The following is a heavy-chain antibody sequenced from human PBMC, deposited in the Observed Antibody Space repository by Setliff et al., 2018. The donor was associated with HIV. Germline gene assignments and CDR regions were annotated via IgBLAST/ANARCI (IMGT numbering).Heavy chain of an antibody. J-gene: IGHJ6*03. CDR3: ARTLSTMVKTDGYYDYYYMDV. Sequence: ETLSLTCTVSGDSIAASHWNWIRQASGRRLEWIGRVFPSGGTRYSPSFESRVTMSVDPSSRQFSLHLRSVTAADTAIYYCARTLSTMVKTDGYYDYYYMDVWGKGTTVTVSS. CDR1: GDSIAASH. V-gene: IGHV4-4*07. CDR2: VFPSGGT. D-gene: IGHD3-10*01.